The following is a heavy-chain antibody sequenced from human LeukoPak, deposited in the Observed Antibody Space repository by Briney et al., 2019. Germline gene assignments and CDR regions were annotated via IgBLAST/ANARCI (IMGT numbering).Heavy chain of an antibody. CDR1: GFSFSGFW. V-gene: IGHV3-74*01. CDR2: ISTDGITT. Sequence: PGGSLRLSCAASGFSFSGFWMHWVRHAPGKGLVWVARISTDGITTDYADSVKGRFTISRDNAENTLYLQMNSLRAEDTAVYYCARGGSGYSHYWGQGTLVTVSS. J-gene: IGHJ4*02. CDR3: ARGGSGYSHY. D-gene: IGHD3-3*01.